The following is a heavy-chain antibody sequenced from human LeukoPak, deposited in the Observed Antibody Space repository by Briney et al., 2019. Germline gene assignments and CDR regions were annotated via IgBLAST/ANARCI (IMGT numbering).Heavy chain of an antibody. D-gene: IGHD3-10*01. Sequence: SVKVSCKASGDNFSSYVITWVRQAPGQGLEWMGRIIPTLDVANFAQKFKGRVTITADKFTNTAHLELSSLRSDDTAVYYCARFDPGVHPGDYWGQGTLVTVSS. V-gene: IGHV1-69*04. J-gene: IGHJ4*02. CDR1: GDNFSSYV. CDR2: IIPTLDVA. CDR3: ARFDPGVHPGDY.